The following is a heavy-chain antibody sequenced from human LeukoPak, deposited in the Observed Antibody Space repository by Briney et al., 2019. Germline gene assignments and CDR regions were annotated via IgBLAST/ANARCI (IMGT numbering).Heavy chain of an antibody. D-gene: IGHD5-24*01. CDR3: AREMATIRGIFDY. J-gene: IGHJ4*02. CDR1: GFTFSSYA. CDR2: ISYDGSNK. V-gene: IGHV3-30-3*01. Sequence: PGGSLRLSCAASGFTFSSYAMSWVRQAPGKGLEWVAVISYDGSNKYYADSVKGRFTISRDNSKNTLYLQMNSLRAEDTAVYYCAREMATIRGIFDYWGQGTLVTVSS.